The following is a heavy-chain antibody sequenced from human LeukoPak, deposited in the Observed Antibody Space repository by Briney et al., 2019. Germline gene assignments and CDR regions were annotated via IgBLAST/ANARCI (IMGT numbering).Heavy chain of an antibody. V-gene: IGHV3-21*01. J-gene: IGHJ4*02. CDR1: GFTFSSYS. CDR3: ARDYDLAAAGSFDY. Sequence: GGSLRLSCAASGFTFSSYSMNWVRQAPGKGLEWVSSISSSSSYIYYADSVKGRFTISRDNAKNSMYLQMNSLRAEDTAVYYCARDYDLAAAGSFDYWGQGTLVTVSS. D-gene: IGHD6-13*01. CDR2: ISSSSSYI.